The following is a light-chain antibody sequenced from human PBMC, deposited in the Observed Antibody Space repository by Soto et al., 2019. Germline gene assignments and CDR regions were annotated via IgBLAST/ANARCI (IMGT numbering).Light chain of an antibody. V-gene: IGKV3-11*01. Sequence: EIVLTQSPSTLSVSPGQRATLSCRAIQSVSSNLAWYQQKPGQAPRLLIYDASNRATGIPARFSGSGSGTDFTLTISSLEPEDFAVYYCQQRSNWPPSLTFGGGTKVDIK. J-gene: IGKJ4*01. CDR1: QSVSSN. CDR3: QQRSNWPPSLT. CDR2: DAS.